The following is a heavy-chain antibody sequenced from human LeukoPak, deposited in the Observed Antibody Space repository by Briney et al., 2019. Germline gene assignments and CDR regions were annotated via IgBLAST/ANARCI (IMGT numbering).Heavy chain of an antibody. CDR3: AREGWNYDDAFDI. CDR2: IKTDGSRT. D-gene: IGHD1-7*01. V-gene: IGHV3-74*01. J-gene: IGHJ3*02. CDR1: GFTFSSYW. Sequence: GGSLRLSCAASGFTFSSYWMHWVRQAPEEGLVWVSRIKTDGSRTSYADSVKGRFTISRDNAKNTLYLQMNSLRAEDTAVYYCAREGWNYDDAFDIWGQGTMVTVSS.